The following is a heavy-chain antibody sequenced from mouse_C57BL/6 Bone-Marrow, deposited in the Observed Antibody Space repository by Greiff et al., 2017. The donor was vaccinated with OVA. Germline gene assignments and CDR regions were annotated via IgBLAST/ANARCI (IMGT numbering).Heavy chain of an antibody. V-gene: IGHV5-12*01. D-gene: IGHD2-2*01. CDR1: GFTFSDYY. CDR2: ISNGGGST. CDR3: ARPREVTTGCAY. J-gene: IGHJ3*01. Sequence: EVKLMESGGGLVQPGGSLKLSCAASGFTFSDYYMYWVRQTPEKRLEWVAYISNGGGSTYYPDTVKGRFTISRDNAKNTLYLQMSRLKSEDTAMYYCARPREVTTGCAYWGQGTLVTVSA.